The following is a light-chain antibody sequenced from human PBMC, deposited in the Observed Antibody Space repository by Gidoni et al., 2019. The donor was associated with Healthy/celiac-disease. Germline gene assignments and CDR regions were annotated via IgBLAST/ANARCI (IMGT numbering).Light chain of an antibody. J-gene: IGKJ1*01. CDR2: VAA. Sequence: EIVMTQYPATLSVSAGERATLSCRASQSVSSNLAWYQQKPGQAPRLRSYVAATRATGIPARFSGSGSGTEFTLTISSLQSEDFAVYYCQQYNNWPPWTFGQGTKVEIK. V-gene: IGKV3-15*01. CDR3: QQYNNWPPWT. CDR1: QSVSSN.